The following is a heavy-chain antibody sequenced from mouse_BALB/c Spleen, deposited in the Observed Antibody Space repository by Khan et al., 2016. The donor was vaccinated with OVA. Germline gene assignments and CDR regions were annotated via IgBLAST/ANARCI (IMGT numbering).Heavy chain of an antibody. CDR2: IWGDGNT. CDR1: GFSLSSYA. CDR3: ARFCYGGVSNWYIDV. V-gene: IGHV2-3*01. Sequence: QVQLKQSGPGLVAPSQSLSITCTVSGFSLSSYAISWVRQPPGKGLEWLGVIWGDGNTNYLSALRSRLSISKDNSKSQVFLKLNSLHTDDTATYFCARFCYGGVSNWYIDVWGAGTTVTVSS. J-gene: IGHJ1*01. D-gene: IGHD1-1*02.